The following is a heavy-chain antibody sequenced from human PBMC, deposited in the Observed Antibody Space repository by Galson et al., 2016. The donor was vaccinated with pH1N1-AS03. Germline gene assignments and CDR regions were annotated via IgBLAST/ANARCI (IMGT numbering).Heavy chain of an antibody. CDR1: GYSISSGFH. Sequence: ETLSLTCAVSGYSISSGFHWAWVRQPPSKGLEWIGTIPHSGNTYYNPSLKSRVTMSVDTSKNQFALKLSSVTAADAAVYYCARFSGSYQFDYWGQGTLVTVSS. V-gene: IGHV4-38-2*01. D-gene: IGHD1-26*01. J-gene: IGHJ4*02. CDR3: ARFSGSYQFDY. CDR2: IPHSGNT.